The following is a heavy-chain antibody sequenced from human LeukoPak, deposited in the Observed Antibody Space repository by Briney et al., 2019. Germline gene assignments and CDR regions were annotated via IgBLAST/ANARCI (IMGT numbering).Heavy chain of an antibody. CDR3: ATDVWSGYYTGGVENY. Sequence: SVKVSCKASGYTFTSYYMHWVQQAPGQGLEWMGMIIPILGIANYAQKFQGRVTITADKSTSTAYMELSSLRSEDTAVYYCATDVWSGYYTGGVENYWGQGTLVTVSS. CDR1: GYTFTSYY. V-gene: IGHV1-69*02. J-gene: IGHJ4*02. CDR2: IIPILGIA. D-gene: IGHD3-3*01.